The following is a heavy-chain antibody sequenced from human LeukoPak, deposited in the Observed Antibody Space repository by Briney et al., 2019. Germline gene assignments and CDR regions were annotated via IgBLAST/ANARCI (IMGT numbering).Heavy chain of an antibody. J-gene: IGHJ4*02. CDR2: IKSKTDGGTT. D-gene: IGHD5-12*01. V-gene: IGHV3-15*01. CDR1: GFTFSNAW. CDR3: TTKTASGYDLIDY. Sequence: GGSLRLSCAASGFTFSNAWMSWVRQAPGKGLEWVGRIKSKTDGGTTDYAAPVKGRFTISRDDSKNTLYLQMNSLKTEDTAVYYCTTKTASGYDLIDYWGQGTLVTVSS.